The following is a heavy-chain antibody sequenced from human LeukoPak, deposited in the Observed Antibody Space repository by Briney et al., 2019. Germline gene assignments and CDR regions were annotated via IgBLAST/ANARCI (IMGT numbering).Heavy chain of an antibody. CDR1: GYTFTSYY. D-gene: IGHD2-15*01. V-gene: IGHV1-46*01. CDR2: INPSGGST. Sequence: ASVKVSCEASGYTFTSYYMHWVRQAPGQGLEWMGIINPSGGSTSYAQKFQGRVTMTRDTSTSTVYMELSSLRYEDTAVYYCARENIVVVVAATQGNWFDPGGRGPLVTFSS. J-gene: IGHJ5*02. CDR3: ARENIVVVVAATQGNWFDP.